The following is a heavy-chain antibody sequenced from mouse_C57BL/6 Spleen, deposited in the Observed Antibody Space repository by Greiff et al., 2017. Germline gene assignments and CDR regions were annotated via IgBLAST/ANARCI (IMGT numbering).Heavy chain of an antibody. V-gene: IGHV1-82*01. CDR1: GYALSSSW. D-gene: IGHD1-1*01. Sequence: VQLVESGPELVKPGASVQISCKASGYALSSSWMNWVKQRPGTGLAWIGRIYPGDGDTNYNGKFKGKAPLTADKSSSTAYMQLSSLTSEDSAVYFCARPYDYGSSYEGYFDVGGTGTTVTVSS. CDR2: IYPGDGDT. CDR3: ARPYDYGSSYEGYFDV. J-gene: IGHJ1*03.